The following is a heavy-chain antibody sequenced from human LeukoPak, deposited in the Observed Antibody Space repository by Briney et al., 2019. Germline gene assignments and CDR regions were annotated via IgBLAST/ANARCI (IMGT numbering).Heavy chain of an antibody. V-gene: IGHV4-39*07. CDR1: GVSISSSSYY. D-gene: IGHD3-16*01. J-gene: IGHJ4*02. CDR2: IYYSGST. Sequence: SETLSLTCTVSGVSISSSSYYWGWIRQPPGKGLEWIGSIYYSGSTYYNPSLKSRVTISVDTSKNQFSLKLSSVTAADTAVYYCARVVTFKGAFDYWGQGTLVTVSS. CDR3: ARVVTFKGAFDY.